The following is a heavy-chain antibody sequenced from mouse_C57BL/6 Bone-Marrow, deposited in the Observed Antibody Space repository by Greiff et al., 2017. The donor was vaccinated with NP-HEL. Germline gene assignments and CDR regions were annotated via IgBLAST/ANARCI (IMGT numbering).Heavy chain of an antibody. Sequence: VQLQQSGPELVKPGASVKISCKASGYTFTDYYMNWVKQSHGKSLEWIGDINPNNGGTSYNQKFKGKATLTVDKSSSTAYMELRSLTSEDSAVYYCARKGETVPAGDYWGQGTTLTVSS. CDR2: INPNNGGT. V-gene: IGHV1-26*01. CDR3: ARKGETVPAGDY. CDR1: GYTFTDYY. J-gene: IGHJ2*01. D-gene: IGHD1-1*01.